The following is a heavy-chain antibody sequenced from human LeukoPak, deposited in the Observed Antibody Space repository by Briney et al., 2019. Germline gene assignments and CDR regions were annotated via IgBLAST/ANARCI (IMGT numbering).Heavy chain of an antibody. D-gene: IGHD3-3*01. CDR2: ISSTSSYI. V-gene: IGHV3-21*01. CDR3: TSRGDFWSGYWAMNV. J-gene: IGHJ6*02. Sequence: PGGSLRLSCVASGFTFTTYSLNWVRQAPGKGLEWVSSISSTSSYIYYADSVKGRFTLSRDNAKNSIYLQMDSLRAGDTAVYYCTSRGDFWSGYWAMNVWGQGTTVIVSS. CDR1: GFTFTTYS.